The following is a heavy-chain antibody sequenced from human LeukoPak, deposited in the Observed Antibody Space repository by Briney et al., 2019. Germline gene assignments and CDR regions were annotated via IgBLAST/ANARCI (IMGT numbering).Heavy chain of an antibody. CDR2: IYHSGST. D-gene: IGHD6-13*01. J-gene: IGHJ3*02. V-gene: IGHV4-38-2*02. Sequence: SETLSLTCAVSGYSISSGYYWGWIRQPPGKGLAWIGSIYHSGSTYYNPSLKSRVTISVDTSKNQFSLKLSSVTAADPGVYYCARDEGAHRSSWYRGDAFDNWGQGTMVTVSS. CDR1: GYSISSGYY. CDR3: ARDEGAHRSSWYRGDAFDN.